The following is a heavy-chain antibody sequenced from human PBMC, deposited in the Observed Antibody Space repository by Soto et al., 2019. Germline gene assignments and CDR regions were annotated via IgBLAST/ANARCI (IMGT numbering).Heavy chain of an antibody. CDR2: IYHSGTT. D-gene: IGHD6-25*01. CDR3: ARDRVAATRTSYYGLDA. Sequence: SGTLSLTCAVSGGSISSFNWWSWIRQTPGKGLEWIGEIYHSGTTNYNPSLKSRATISVDKSKNHFSLKLTSVTAADTAVYYCARDRVAATRTSYYGLDAWGQGTTVTVS. J-gene: IGHJ6*02. CDR1: GGSISSFNW. V-gene: IGHV4-4*02.